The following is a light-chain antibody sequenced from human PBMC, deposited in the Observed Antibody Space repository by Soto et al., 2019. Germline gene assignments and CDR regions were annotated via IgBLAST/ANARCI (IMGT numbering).Light chain of an antibody. CDR3: QQCNSYSRT. J-gene: IGKJ1*01. CDR1: QSISSW. Sequence: DIQMTQSPSTLSASVGDRVTITCRASQSISSWLAWYQQKPGKAPKLLIYDASSLESGVPSRFSGSGSGTEFTLTISSLQPDDFATYYCQQCNSYSRTFGQGTKVHIK. CDR2: DAS. V-gene: IGKV1-5*01.